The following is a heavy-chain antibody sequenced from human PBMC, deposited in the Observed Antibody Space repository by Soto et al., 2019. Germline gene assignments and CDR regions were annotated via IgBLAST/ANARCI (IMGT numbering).Heavy chain of an antibody. Sequence: EVQLLESGGGFIQPGGSLRLSCAASGFTFSNYAMSWVRQAPGKGLEWVSSISISGGSTYYADSVKGRFTISRDNSKNTMYLQMNSLRAEDTAIYYCAKHRGYSNYAFDYWGQGTLVTVSS. CDR1: GFTFSNYA. CDR3: AKHRGYSNYAFDY. J-gene: IGHJ4*02. V-gene: IGHV3-23*01. D-gene: IGHD4-4*01. CDR2: ISISGGST.